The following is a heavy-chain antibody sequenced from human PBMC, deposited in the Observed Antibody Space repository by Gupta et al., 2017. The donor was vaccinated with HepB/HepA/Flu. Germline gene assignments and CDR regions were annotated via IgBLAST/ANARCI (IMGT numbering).Heavy chain of an antibody. Sequence: QVQLQQWGAGLLKPSETLSLTCAVDGGSFSGYYWSWIRQPPGKGLEWIGEINHSGSTNYNPSLKSRVTISVDTSKNQFSLKLSSVTAADTAVYYCARGHMTTVTTSWFDPWGQGTLVTVSS. V-gene: IGHV4-34*01. D-gene: IGHD4-17*01. CDR1: GGSFSGYY. J-gene: IGHJ5*02. CDR2: INHSGST. CDR3: ARGHMTTVTTSWFDP.